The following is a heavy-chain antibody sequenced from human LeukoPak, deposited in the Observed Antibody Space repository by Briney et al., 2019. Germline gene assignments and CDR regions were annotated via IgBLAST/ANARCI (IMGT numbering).Heavy chain of an antibody. D-gene: IGHD6-19*01. Sequence: GGSLRLSCGASGFTFTSYGMSWVRQAPGKGLEWVSSISASGGSTYYADPVKGRFTISRDNSKNTLYLQMNSLRAEDTAVYYCAKDRQYSSGAGLDYWGQGTLVTVSS. CDR2: ISASGGST. J-gene: IGHJ4*02. CDR1: GFTFTSYG. V-gene: IGHV3-23*01. CDR3: AKDRQYSSGAGLDY.